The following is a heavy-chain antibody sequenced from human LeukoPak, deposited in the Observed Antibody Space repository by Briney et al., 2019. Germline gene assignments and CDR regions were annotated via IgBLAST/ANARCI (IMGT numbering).Heavy chain of an antibody. V-gene: IGHV4-59*01. CDR1: GGSISSYY. J-gene: IGHJ4*02. D-gene: IGHD6-13*01. CDR2: IYYSGST. CDR3: ARVEAAALLIY. Sequence: KPSETLSLTCTVSGGSISSYYWSWIRQPPGKGLEWIGYIYYSGSTNYNPSLKSRVTISVDTSKNQFSLKLSSVTAADTAVYYCARVEAAALLIYWGQGTLVTVSS.